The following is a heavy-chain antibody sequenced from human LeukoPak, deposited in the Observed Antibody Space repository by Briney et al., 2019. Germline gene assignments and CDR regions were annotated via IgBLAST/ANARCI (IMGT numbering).Heavy chain of an antibody. Sequence: PSETLSLTCAVYGGSFSGYYWSWIRQHPGKGLEWIGYIYYSGSTYYNPSLKSRVTISVDTSKNQFSLKLSSVTAADTAVYYCARDESHWYFDLWGRGTLVTVSS. CDR3: ARDESHWYFDL. J-gene: IGHJ2*01. V-gene: IGHV4-31*11. CDR1: GGSFSGYY. CDR2: IYYSGST.